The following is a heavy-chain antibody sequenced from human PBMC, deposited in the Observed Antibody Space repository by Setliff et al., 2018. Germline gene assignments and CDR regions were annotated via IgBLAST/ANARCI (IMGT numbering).Heavy chain of an antibody. CDR1: GASISSGSHY. CDR3: VRDRYGRNSDGSGVYNWFDS. V-gene: IGHV4-61*02. Sequence: SETLSLTCNVSGASISSGSHYWSWIRQSAGEKPTWIGXGXXXXXTXXNXSFESRVSISVDKSNNQFSLKMTSVTAADTAMYYCVRDRYGRNSDGSGVYNWFDSWGQGILVTVSS. J-gene: IGHJ5*01. D-gene: IGHD2-15*01. CDR2: GXXXXXT.